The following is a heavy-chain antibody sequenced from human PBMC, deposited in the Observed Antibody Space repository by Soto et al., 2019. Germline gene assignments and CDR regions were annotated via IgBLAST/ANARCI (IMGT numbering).Heavy chain of an antibody. CDR2: INTYNGNS. V-gene: IGHV1-18*01. CDR1: GYTLTNYA. D-gene: IGHD2-15*01. Sequence: ASVKVSCKASGYTLTNYAISWVRQTPGQGPEWMGWINTYNGNSNYAQKFQGRVTMTTDTSTNTAYMELRSLTSDDTAVYYCARDCTGGSCFCIYWGQGTLVTVSS. J-gene: IGHJ4*02. CDR3: ARDCTGGSCFCIY.